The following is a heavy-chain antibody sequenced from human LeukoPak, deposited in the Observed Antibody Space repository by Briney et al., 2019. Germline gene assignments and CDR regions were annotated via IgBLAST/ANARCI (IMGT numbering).Heavy chain of an antibody. CDR3: ARLTGSYFDY. CDR1: GFTFSSYG. D-gene: IGHD3-9*01. Sequence: PGGSLRLSCAASGFTFSSYGMNWVRQAPGKGLEWLSYISTTSSTIYDADSVKGRFTISRDNAKNSLYLQMNSLRVEDTAVYYCARLTGSYFDYWGQGTQVTVSS. J-gene: IGHJ4*02. V-gene: IGHV3-48*01. CDR2: ISTTSSTI.